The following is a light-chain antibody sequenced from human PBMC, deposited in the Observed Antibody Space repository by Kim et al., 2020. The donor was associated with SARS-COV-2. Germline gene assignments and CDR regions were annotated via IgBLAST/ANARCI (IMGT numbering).Light chain of an antibody. J-gene: IGKJ2*01. V-gene: IGKV1-5*01. CDR3: QQYNSYSYT. Sequence: SETVGDRVTITCRASQSMSSWLAWYQQKPGKAPKLLIYDASSLESGVPSRFSGSGSGTEFTLTISSLQPDDFATYYCQQYNSYSYTFGQGTKLEI. CDR1: QSMSSW. CDR2: DAS.